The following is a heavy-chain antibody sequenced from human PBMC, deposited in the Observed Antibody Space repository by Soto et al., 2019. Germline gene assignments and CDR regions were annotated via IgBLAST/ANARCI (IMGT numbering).Heavy chain of an antibody. CDR3: ARREQWLENFDF. Sequence: QVQLVQSGAEVKKPGASVKVSCKTSGYTFTGYYIHWIRQAPGQGLEWMGWINPNSGDSNYSQEFQGRVTMTSDTSITTAYMQLTRLTSDDTAVYYCARREQWLENFDFWGQGTLVTVSS. J-gene: IGHJ4*02. CDR1: GYTFTGYY. CDR2: INPNSGDS. V-gene: IGHV1-2*02. D-gene: IGHD6-19*01.